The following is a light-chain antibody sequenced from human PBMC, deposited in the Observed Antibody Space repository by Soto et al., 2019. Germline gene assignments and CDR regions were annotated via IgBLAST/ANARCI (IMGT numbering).Light chain of an antibody. V-gene: IGKV3-20*01. CDR1: QSLSSTF. CDR3: QQFDSSVT. Sequence: EIVLTQSPGSLSLSPGERATLSCRASQSLSSTFFAWYQQRPGQAPRLLMYGASSRAAGIPERFSGSGSGTVFTLTISKLEPEDFAVYYCQQFDSSVTFGQGTKVEIK. J-gene: IGKJ1*01. CDR2: GAS.